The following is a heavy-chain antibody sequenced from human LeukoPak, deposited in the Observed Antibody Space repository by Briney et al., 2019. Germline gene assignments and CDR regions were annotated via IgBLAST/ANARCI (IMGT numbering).Heavy chain of an antibody. Sequence: TGGSLRLSCAASGFTFSSYSMNWVRQAPGKGLEWVSSISSSSSYIYYADSVKGRFTISRDNAKNSLYLQMNSLRAEDTAVYYCARDSPYGSGSSPPGYWGQGTLVTVSS. J-gene: IGHJ4*02. V-gene: IGHV3-21*01. D-gene: IGHD3-10*01. CDR2: ISSSSSYI. CDR1: GFTFSSYS. CDR3: ARDSPYGSGSSPPGY.